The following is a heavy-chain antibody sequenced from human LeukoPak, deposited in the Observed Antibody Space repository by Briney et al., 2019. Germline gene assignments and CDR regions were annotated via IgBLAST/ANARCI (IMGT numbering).Heavy chain of an antibody. V-gene: IGHV4-38-2*02. CDR1: GYSISSGYY. Sequence: PSETLSLTCTVSGYSISSGYYWGWIRPPPGKGLEWIGSIYHSGSTYYNPSLKSRVTISVDTSKNQFSLKLSSVTAADTAVYYCARQRGYSGYDWGYWGQGTLVTVSS. CDR2: IYHSGST. J-gene: IGHJ4*02. D-gene: IGHD5-12*01. CDR3: ARQRGYSGYDWGY.